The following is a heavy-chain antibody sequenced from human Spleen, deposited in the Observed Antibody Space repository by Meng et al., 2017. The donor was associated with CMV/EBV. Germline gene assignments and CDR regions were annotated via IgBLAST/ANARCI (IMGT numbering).Heavy chain of an antibody. CDR1: GFSFDTYG. D-gene: IGHD6-13*01. Sequence: GESLKISCGASGFSFDTYGMHWVRQAPGKGLEWVAFIRYDGSKEYYADSVKGRFTISRDNSKNTLYLQMNSLRAEDTAVYYCAKARNSAAAAGPRHYYYGMDVWGQGTTVTVSS. CDR2: IRYDGSKE. CDR3: AKARNSAAAAGPRHYYYGMDV. V-gene: IGHV3-30*02. J-gene: IGHJ6*02.